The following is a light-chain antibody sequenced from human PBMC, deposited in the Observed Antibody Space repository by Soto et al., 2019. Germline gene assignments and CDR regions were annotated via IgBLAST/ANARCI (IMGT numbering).Light chain of an antibody. CDR2: GAS. Sequence: DIQMTQSPSSLSASVGDRVNITCRASQSISTYLNWYQHKPGKAPKVLINGASSLQSGVPSRFSGSGSGTDFTLTISSLQPDDFATYYCHQYDSYSWTFGQGTKVEVK. CDR1: QSISTY. CDR3: HQYDSYSWT. V-gene: IGKV1-39*01. J-gene: IGKJ1*01.